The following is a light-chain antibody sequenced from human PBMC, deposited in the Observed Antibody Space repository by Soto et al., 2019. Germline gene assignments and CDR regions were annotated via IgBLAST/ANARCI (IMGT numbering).Light chain of an antibody. CDR2: DTS. CDR3: QQRNNWPPIFT. Sequence: EIVLTQSPATLSLSPGERATLSCRASQSVATYLAWYQQKPGQAPRLLIYDTSNRATGIPAGFSGSGSGTDFTLTISSLEPEDFALYYCQQRNNWPPIFTFGPGTKVEIK. CDR1: QSVATY. J-gene: IGKJ3*01. V-gene: IGKV3-11*01.